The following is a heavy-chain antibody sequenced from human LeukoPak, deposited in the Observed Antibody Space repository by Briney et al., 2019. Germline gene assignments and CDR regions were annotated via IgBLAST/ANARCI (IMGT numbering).Heavy chain of an antibody. J-gene: IGHJ4*02. CDR1: GGSFSGHY. CDR3: GRGATGY. CDR2: INHSGST. D-gene: IGHD1-26*01. Sequence: SETLSLTCAVYGGSFSGHYWSWIRQPPGKGLEWIGEINHSGSTNYNPSLKSRVTISVDTSKNQFSLKLSSVTAADTAVYYCGRGATGYWGQGTLVTVSS. V-gene: IGHV4-34*01.